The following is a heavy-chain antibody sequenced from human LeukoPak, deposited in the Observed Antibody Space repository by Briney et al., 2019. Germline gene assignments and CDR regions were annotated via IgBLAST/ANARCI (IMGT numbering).Heavy chain of an antibody. V-gene: IGHV4-30-2*01. J-gene: IGHJ4*02. CDR2: IYHSGST. D-gene: IGHD4-17*01. CDR1: GGSISSGGYF. Sequence: SQTLSLTCAVSGGSISSGGYFWNWIRQPPGKGLEWIGYIYHSGSTSYNPSLKSRVTISVDRSKTQFSLKLSSVTAADTAVYYCARGAYGDPTSFDYWGQGTLVTVSS. CDR3: ARGAYGDPTSFDY.